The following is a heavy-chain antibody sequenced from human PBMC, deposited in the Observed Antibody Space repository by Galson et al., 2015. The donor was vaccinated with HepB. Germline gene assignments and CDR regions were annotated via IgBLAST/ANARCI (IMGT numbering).Heavy chain of an antibody. CDR2: ISTRGSTI. CDR1: GFTFSGSS. CDR3: ARSIYGLIWSEGYFDY. D-gene: IGHD3/OR15-3a*01. V-gene: IGHV3-48*04. J-gene: IGHJ4*02. Sequence: SLRLSCATSGFTFSGSSMNWVRQVPGKGLEWAAYISTRGSTIYYADSVEGRFTISRDNAINSLYLQMNSLRADDTAVYFCARSIYGLIWSEGYFDYWGQGTLVTVSS.